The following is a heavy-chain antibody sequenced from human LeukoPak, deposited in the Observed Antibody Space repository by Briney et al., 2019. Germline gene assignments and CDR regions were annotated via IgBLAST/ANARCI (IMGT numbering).Heavy chain of an antibody. D-gene: IGHD4-23*01. Sequence: SETLSLTCTVSGGSICSFYYNWIPQPPGKGLEWIGHIYYSGGTNYNPSLKSRVTISLDTSKNQFSLKLSSVTAADTAVYYCARDYGGNSAGFDPWGQGTLVTVSS. CDR2: IYYSGGT. CDR3: ARDYGGNSAGFDP. V-gene: IGHV4-59*01. J-gene: IGHJ5*02. CDR1: GGSICSFY.